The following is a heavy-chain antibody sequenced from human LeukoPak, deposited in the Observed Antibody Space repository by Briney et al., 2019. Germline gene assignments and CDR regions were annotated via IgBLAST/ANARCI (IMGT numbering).Heavy chain of an antibody. V-gene: IGHV3-74*01. Sequence: GGSLRLSCAASGFTLSNYWMMHWVRQDPGKGLAWVARIRDNGRDTNYADSVKGRFIVSRDSARNTMYLQMNSLRAEDTAVYYCAKEVARRHPNAFDIWGQGTMVTVSS. CDR1: GFTLSNYW. CDR3: AKEVARRHPNAFDI. D-gene: IGHD2-15*01. CDR2: IRDNGRDT. J-gene: IGHJ3*02.